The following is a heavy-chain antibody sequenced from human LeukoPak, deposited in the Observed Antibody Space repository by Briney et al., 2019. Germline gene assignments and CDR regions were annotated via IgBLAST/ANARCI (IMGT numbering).Heavy chain of an antibody. CDR1: GFPFSSYA. CDR2: ISGSGGST. V-gene: IGHV3-23*01. D-gene: IGHD3-22*01. Sequence: GGSLRLSCAASGFPFSSYAMTWVRQTPGKGLEWVSVISGSGGSTYYADSVKGRFTISRDNSKNTLYLQMNSLRAEDTAVCYCAKDYYYDSSGYYSTRLDSWGQGTLVTVSS. CDR3: AKDYYYDSSGYYSTRLDS. J-gene: IGHJ4*02.